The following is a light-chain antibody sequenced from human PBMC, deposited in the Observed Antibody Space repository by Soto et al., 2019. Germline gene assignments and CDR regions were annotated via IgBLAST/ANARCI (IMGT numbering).Light chain of an antibody. CDR3: SSYTTTSTPYV. Sequence: QSALTQPASVPGSPGQSITISCTATSDDVGDYNFVSWYQQHPGKPPKLMIFEVSNRPSGISIRSSGSKSGKTASLTISGLQAEDEADYYCSSYTTTSTPYVFGTGTKLTVL. V-gene: IGLV2-14*01. CDR2: EVS. CDR1: SDDVGDYNF. J-gene: IGLJ1*01.